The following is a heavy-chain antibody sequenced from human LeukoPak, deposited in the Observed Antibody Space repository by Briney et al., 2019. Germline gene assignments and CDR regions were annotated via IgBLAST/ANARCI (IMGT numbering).Heavy chain of an antibody. CDR3: ARRIRCGGSCYLFDY. J-gene: IGHJ4*02. V-gene: IGHV3-30*03. Sequence: PGGSLRLSCAASGFTFSSYGMHWVRQAPGKGLEWVAVISYDGSNKYYADSVKGRFTISRDNSKNTLYLQMNSLRAEDTAVYYCARRIRCGGSCYLFDYWGQGTLVTVSS. D-gene: IGHD2-15*01. CDR1: GFTFSSYG. CDR2: ISYDGSNK.